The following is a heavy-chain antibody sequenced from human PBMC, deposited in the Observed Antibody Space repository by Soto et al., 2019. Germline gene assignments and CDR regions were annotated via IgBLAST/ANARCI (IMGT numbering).Heavy chain of an antibody. V-gene: IGHV4-4*02. CDR1: GGSISSNNW. CDR3: ARTSYYDSTGYYNMDV. CDR2: IHHSEST. Sequence: QVQLQESGPGLVKPSGTLSLTCAISGGSISSNNWWTWVRQSPGKGLEWIGEIHHSESTNYNPSLNIRVTISVDKSKNQFSLKLKSVTAADTADYYCARTSYYDSTGYYNMDVWGQGTTVTVSS. J-gene: IGHJ6*02. D-gene: IGHD3-22*01.